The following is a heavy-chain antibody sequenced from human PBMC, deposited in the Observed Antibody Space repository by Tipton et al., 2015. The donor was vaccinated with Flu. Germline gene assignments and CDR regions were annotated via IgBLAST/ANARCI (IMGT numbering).Heavy chain of an antibody. V-gene: IGHV4-39*07. Sequence: TLSLTCTVSGDSIRSVTYYWGWIRQPPGKGLEWIGNIYYSGNAYYNPSLKSRVTILVDTSKNQMSLNLNSVTAADTAVYYCARSPGGYTFDYWGQGTLVTVSS. CDR1: GDSIRSVTYY. CDR3: ARSPGGYTFDY. D-gene: IGHD5-12*01. CDR2: IYYSGNA. J-gene: IGHJ4*02.